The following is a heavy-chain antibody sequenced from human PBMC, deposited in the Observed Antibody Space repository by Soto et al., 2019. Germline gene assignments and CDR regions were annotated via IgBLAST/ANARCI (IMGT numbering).Heavy chain of an antibody. V-gene: IGHV1-69*02. J-gene: IGHJ6*03. CDR1: GCTFSIYT. D-gene: IGHD2-2*01. CDR3: ARSVVGRFVVPAASRYYMDV. Sequence: GASVKVSCKASGCTFSIYTISWVRQAPGQGLEWMGSIIPILGLANYAQTFQGRVTITTDKSTSTAYMELRSLRSEDTAVYSCARSVVGRFVVPAASRYYMDVWGKWTTVTVSS. CDR2: IIPILGLA.